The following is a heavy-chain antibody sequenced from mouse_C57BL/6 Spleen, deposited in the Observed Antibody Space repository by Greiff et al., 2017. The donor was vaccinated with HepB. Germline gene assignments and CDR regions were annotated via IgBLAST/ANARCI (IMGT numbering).Heavy chain of an antibody. J-gene: IGHJ1*03. CDR1: GYTFTDYN. Sequence: VHVKQSGPELVKPGASVKIPCKASGYTFTDYNMDWVKQSHGKSLEWIGDINPNNGGTIYNQKFKGKATLTVDKSSSTAYMELRSLTSEDTAVYYCARGSYYYGSSQYFDVWGTGTTVTVSS. D-gene: IGHD1-1*01. CDR3: ARGSYYYGSSQYFDV. V-gene: IGHV1-18*01. CDR2: INPNNGGT.